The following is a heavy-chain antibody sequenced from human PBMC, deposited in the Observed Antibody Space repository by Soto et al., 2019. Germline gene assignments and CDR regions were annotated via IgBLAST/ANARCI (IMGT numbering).Heavy chain of an antibody. CDR2: ISAHNGNT. V-gene: IGHV1-18*01. CDR3: ARGRYGDY. J-gene: IGHJ4*02. CDR1: GYTFTSYG. Sequence: QVHLVQSGAEVKKPGASVKVSCKASGYTFTSYGITWVRQAPGQGLEWMGWISAHNGNTDYAQKLQGRVMVTRDTSTSTVYMELRSLISDVTAVYYCARGRYGDYWGQGALVTVSS. D-gene: IGHD1-1*01.